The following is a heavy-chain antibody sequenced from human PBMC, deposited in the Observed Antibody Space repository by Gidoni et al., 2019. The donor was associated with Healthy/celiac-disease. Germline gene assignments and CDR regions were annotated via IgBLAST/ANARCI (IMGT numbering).Heavy chain of an antibody. Sequence: YGTAYAASVKGRFTISRDDSKNTAYLQMNSLKTEDTAVYYCTRHIFDYDSSGYYYDYYYGMDVWGQGTTVTVSS. D-gene: IGHD3-22*01. V-gene: IGHV3-73*01. J-gene: IGHJ6*02. CDR2: YGT. CDR3: TRHIFDYDSSGYYYDYYYGMDV.